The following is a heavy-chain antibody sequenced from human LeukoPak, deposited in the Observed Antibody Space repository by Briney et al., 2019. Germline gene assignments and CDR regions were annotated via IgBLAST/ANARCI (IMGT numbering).Heavy chain of an antibody. V-gene: IGHV3-23*01. D-gene: IGHD4-17*01. Sequence: SGGSLRLSCAASGFTFISYGMSWVRQAPGKGLEWVSAIGGSGDRTCYADSVKGRFTISRDNSKNTLNLQMNSLRTEDTAVYYCARGYGDPLDYYYYMDVWGNGTTVTVSS. CDR2: IGGSGDRT. J-gene: IGHJ6*03. CDR3: ARGYGDPLDYYYYMDV. CDR1: GFTFISYG.